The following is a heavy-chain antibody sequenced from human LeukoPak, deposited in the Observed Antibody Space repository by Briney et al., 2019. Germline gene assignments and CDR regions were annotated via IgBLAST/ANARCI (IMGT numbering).Heavy chain of an antibody. CDR2: ISGSGGST. J-gene: IGHJ4*02. V-gene: IGHV3-23*01. CDR1: GFTFSSYA. CDR3: AKDTAVVPAAHPFDY. Sequence: PGGSLRLSCAASGFTFSSYAMGWVRQAPGKGLEWVSAISGSGGSTYYADSVKGRFTISRDNSKSTLYLQMNSLRAEDTAVYYCAKDTAVVPAAHPFDYWGQGTLVTVSS. D-gene: IGHD2-2*01.